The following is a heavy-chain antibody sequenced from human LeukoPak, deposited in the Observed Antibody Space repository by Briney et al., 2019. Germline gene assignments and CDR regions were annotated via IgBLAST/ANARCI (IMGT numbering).Heavy chain of an antibody. CDR2: TYYRSKWYN. V-gene: IGHV6-1*01. Sequence: SRTLSLTCAISGDSVSSNSAAWNWIRQSPSRGLEWLGRTYYRSKWYNDYAVSVKSRITINPDTSKNQFSLQLNSVTPEDTAVYYCARERYYYDSSGYPAYFDYWGQGTLVTVPS. D-gene: IGHD3-22*01. CDR1: GDSVSSNSAA. J-gene: IGHJ4*02. CDR3: ARERYYYDSSGYPAYFDY.